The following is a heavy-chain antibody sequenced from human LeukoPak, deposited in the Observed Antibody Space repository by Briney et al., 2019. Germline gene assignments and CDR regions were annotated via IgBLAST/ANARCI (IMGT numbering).Heavy chain of an antibody. Sequence: QPGGSLRLSCATSGFSFSQFWMSWVRQTPGKGLEWVANIKQDGSEKYYVDSVKGRFTISRDNAKNSVYLQMNSLRAEDTGVYYCTRSPLLQQLVGIDYWGQGTRVTVSS. J-gene: IGHJ4*02. V-gene: IGHV3-7*01. CDR1: GFSFSQFW. CDR2: IKQDGSEK. D-gene: IGHD4-11*01. CDR3: TRSPLLQQLVGIDY.